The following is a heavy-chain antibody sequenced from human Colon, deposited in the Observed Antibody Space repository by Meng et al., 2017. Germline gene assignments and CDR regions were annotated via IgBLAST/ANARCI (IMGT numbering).Heavy chain of an antibody. CDR1: GGSISRSDW. J-gene: IGHJ4*02. V-gene: IGHV4-4*02. CDR2: TSHSGST. CDR3: ASSDYYRSDY. D-gene: IGHD3-22*01. Sequence: QGQSQESGPGRVKPSETLSLTRAVSGGSISRSDWWSWVRQPPGKGLEWIGETSHSGSTNYSPSLKSRVTISLDKSKNQLSLKLNSVTAADTAVYYCASSDYYRSDYWGQGTLVTVSS.